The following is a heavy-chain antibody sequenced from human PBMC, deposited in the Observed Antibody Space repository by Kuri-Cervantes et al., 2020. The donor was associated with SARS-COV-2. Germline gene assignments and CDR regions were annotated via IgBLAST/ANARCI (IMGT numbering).Heavy chain of an antibody. CDR2: IYYSGST. J-gene: IGHJ3*02. CDR3: ARVRIFGVPGFAFDI. Sequence: SETLSLTCTVSGGSISSGGYYWSWIRQPPGKGLEWIGYIYYSGSTNYNPSLKSRVTISVDTSKNQFSLKLSSVTAADTAVYYCARVRIFGVPGFAFDIWGQGTMVTVSS. D-gene: IGHD3-3*01. CDR1: GGSISSGGYY. V-gene: IGHV4-61*08.